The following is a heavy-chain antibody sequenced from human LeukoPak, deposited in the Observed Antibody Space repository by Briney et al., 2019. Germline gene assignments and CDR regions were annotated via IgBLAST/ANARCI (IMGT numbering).Heavy chain of an antibody. CDR1: GFTFSSYG. Sequence: GGSLRLSCAASGFTFSSYGMHWVRQAPGKGLEWVSYISSSGSTIYYADSVKGRFTISRDNAKNSLYLQMNSLRAEDTAVYYCARDLELGNCYFDYWGQGTLVTVSS. J-gene: IGHJ4*02. CDR3: ARDLELGNCYFDY. CDR2: ISSSGSTI. V-gene: IGHV3-48*04. D-gene: IGHD7-27*01.